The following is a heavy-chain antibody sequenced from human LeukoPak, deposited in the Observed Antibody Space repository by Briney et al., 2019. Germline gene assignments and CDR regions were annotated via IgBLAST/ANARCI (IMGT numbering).Heavy chain of an antibody. V-gene: IGHV3-74*01. CDR2: IDNVGGNI. D-gene: IGHD6-13*01. CDR3: ARVIATAGIDYFDY. Sequence: GGSLRLSCAGSGFTFSTYWLHWVRQAPGKGLMWVSRIDNVGGNIRYADSVKGRFTISRDNAKNTVYLQMNSLRAEDTAMYYCARVIATAGIDYFDYWGQGTLVTVSS. CDR1: GFTFSTYW. J-gene: IGHJ4*02.